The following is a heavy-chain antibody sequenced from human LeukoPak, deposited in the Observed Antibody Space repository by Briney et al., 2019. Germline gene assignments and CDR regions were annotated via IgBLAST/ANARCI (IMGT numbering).Heavy chain of an antibody. D-gene: IGHD3-22*01. V-gene: IGHV1-2*02. CDR3: ARDSPYYDSSGYHSTDWFDP. CDR2: INPNSGGT. Sequence: ASVKVSCMASGYTLTGYYMHWVRQAPGQGLEWMGWINPNSGGTNYAQKFQGRVTMTRDTSISTAYMELSRLRSDDTGVYYCARDSPYYDSSGYHSTDWFDPWGQGTLVTVSS. J-gene: IGHJ5*02. CDR1: GYTLTGYY.